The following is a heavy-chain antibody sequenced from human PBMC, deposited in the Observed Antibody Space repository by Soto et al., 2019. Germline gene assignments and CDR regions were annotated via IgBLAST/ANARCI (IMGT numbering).Heavy chain of an antibody. CDR3: TSRARQSANGFDP. Sequence: QVQLVQSGAEVKTPVSSVKVSCKASGGTFNSYSIDWVRQAPGQGFEWMGGINYMCGRPNYAQRFQGRVTFSADKVTNTVYMEVNSLTHEATAVYYSTSRARQSANGFDPWGQGTLVTVSS. CDR1: GGTFNSYS. CDR2: INYMCGRP. J-gene: IGHJ5*02. V-gene: IGHV1-69*06.